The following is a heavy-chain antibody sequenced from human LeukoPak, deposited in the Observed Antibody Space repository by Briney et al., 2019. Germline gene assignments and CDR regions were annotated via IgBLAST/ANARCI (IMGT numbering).Heavy chain of an antibody. D-gene: IGHD3-22*01. V-gene: IGHV1-18*01. CDR1: GYTFTSYA. Sequence: ASVKVSCKASGYTFTSYAISWVRQAPGQGNEWMGWISAYNGNTNYAQKLQGRVTMTTDTSTSTAYMELRSLRSDDTAVYYCARTTYYYDSSGYYPLRYWGQGTLVTVSS. J-gene: IGHJ4*02. CDR2: ISAYNGNT. CDR3: ARTTYYYDSSGYYPLRY.